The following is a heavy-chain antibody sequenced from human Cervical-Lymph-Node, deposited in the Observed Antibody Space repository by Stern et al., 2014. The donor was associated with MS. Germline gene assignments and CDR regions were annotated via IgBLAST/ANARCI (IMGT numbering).Heavy chain of an antibody. CDR2: ISYDGNDK. Sequence: VQLVESGGGVVQPGKSLRLSCAASGFIFRSYGMQWVRQAPGKGLEWVAFISYDGNDKFYADSVKGRFTISRDNSKNTLSLQMNSLRPEDTAVYYCAKELVQQVAPFDSWGQGTLVIVSS. D-gene: IGHD6-13*01. CDR3: AKELVQQVAPFDS. V-gene: IGHV3-30*18. J-gene: IGHJ4*02. CDR1: GFIFRSYG.